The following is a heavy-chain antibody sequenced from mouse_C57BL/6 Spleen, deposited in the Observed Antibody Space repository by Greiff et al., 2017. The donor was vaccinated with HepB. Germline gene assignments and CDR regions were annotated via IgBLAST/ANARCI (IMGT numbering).Heavy chain of an antibody. Sequence: VQLQQSGPELVKPGASVKISCKASGYSFTGYYMNWVKQSPEKSLEWIGEINPSNGGTTYNQKFKAKATLTVDKSSSTAYMQLKSLTSEDSAVYYWARYGGDEAMDYWGQGTSVTVSS. CDR3: ARYGGDEAMDY. D-gene: IGHD1-1*02. CDR1: GYSFTGYY. J-gene: IGHJ4*01. V-gene: IGHV1-42*01. CDR2: INPSNGGT.